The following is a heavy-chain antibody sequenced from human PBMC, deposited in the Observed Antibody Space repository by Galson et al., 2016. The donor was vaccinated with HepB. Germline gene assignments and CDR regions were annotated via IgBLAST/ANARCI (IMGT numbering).Heavy chain of an antibody. CDR2: IYWDDDR. D-gene: IGHD1-26*01. CDR3: ARRLDSSGEPCFDY. V-gene: IGHV2-5*02. CDR1: GQSLQDSKVG. J-gene: IGHJ4*02. Sequence: PALVKPTQTLTLTCTVSGQSLQDSKVGVGWIRQPPGKAPEWLGIIYWDDDRLYSPSLKNRISIAQDMSKNEVVLTLANVEPGDTGTYYCARRLDSSGEPCFDYWGQGILVTVAS.